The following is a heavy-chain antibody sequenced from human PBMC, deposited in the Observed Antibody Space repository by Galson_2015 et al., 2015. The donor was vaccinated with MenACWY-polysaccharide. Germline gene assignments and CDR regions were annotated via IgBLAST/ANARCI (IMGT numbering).Heavy chain of an antibody. CDR2: SGSGGGL. Sequence: SLRLSCAASGFSFSAYGMSWVRQAPGRGLEWVSGSGSGGGLYYADSVKGRFTVSRDNSKNTLYLQMNNLRAEDTAVYYCAKVGPRSIWTMGLDYSGQGTLITVSS. CDR3: AKVGPRSIWTMGLDY. J-gene: IGHJ4*02. CDR1: GFSFSAYG. V-gene: IGHV3-23*01. D-gene: IGHD3-3*02.